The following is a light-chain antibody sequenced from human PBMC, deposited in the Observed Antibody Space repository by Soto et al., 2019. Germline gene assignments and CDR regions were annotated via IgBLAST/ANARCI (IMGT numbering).Light chain of an antibody. V-gene: IGLV2-23*02. J-gene: IGLJ1*01. CDR3: WSYAGSFTYV. CDR2: EVS. CDR1: SSDVGSYTL. Sequence: QPASVSGAPGQALTISCTGSSSDVGSYTLVSWYQQHPGKVPKLMIYEVSKRPSGVSVRFSGSRSGNTASLTISGLQAEDEADYFCWSYAGSFTYVFGTGTKVTVL.